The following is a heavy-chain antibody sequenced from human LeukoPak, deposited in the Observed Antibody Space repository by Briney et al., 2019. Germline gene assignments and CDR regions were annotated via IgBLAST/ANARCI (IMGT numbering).Heavy chain of an antibody. V-gene: IGHV3-9*01. CDR1: GFTFDDYA. D-gene: IGHD7-27*01. J-gene: IGHJ4*02. CDR2: ISWNSGSI. CDR3: AKVGGTGALDY. Sequence: PGRSLRLSCAASGFTFDDYAMHWVRQAPGKGLEWVSGISWNSGSIGYADSLKGRFTISRDNAKNSLYLQMNSLRAEDAALYYCAKVGGTGALDYWGQGTLVTVSS.